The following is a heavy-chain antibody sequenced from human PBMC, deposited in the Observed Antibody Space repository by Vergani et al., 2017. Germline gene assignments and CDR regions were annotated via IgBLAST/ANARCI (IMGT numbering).Heavy chain of an antibody. CDR2: IYYSGST. CDR1: GGSISSGGYY. CDR3: ARDGEMYYYYRSGSPPGWFDP. D-gene: IGHD3-22*01. V-gene: IGHV4-31*03. Sequence: QVQLQESGPGLVKPSQTLSLTCTVSGGSISSGGYYWSWIRQHPGKGLEWIGYIYYSGSTYYNPSLKSRVTISVDTSKNQFSLKLSSVTAADTAVYYCARDGEMYYYYRSGSPPGWFDPWGQGTLVTVSS. J-gene: IGHJ5*02.